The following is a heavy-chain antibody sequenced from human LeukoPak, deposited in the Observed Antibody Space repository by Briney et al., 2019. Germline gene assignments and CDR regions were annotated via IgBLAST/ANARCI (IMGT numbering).Heavy chain of an antibody. J-gene: IGHJ4*02. CDR2: INPNSGGT. V-gene: IGHV1-2*02. Sequence: ASVKVSCKASGYTFTGYYMHWVRQAPGQGLEWMGWINPNSGGTNYAQKFQGRVTMTRDTSISTAYMELSRLRFDDTAVYYCARELPRSVATTLHSNDYWGQGTLVTVSS. D-gene: IGHD5-12*01. CDR1: GYTFTGYY. CDR3: ARELPRSVATTLHSNDY.